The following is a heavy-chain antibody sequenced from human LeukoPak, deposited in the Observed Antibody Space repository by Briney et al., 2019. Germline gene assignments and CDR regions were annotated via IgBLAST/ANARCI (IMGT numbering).Heavy chain of an antibody. V-gene: IGHV1-18*01. J-gene: IGHJ6*03. CDR3: ARGVSPGVWQHLVSGYYYYMDV. CDR1: GYTFSSYG. D-gene: IGHD6-13*01. CDR2: ISAYNGNT. Sequence: GASVKVSCKASGYTFSSYGISWVRQAHGQGLECMGWISAYNGNTNYAQNLQGRVTMTTDTSTSTAYMELRSLRSDDTAVYYCARGVSPGVWQHLVSGYYYYMDVWGKGTTVTVSS.